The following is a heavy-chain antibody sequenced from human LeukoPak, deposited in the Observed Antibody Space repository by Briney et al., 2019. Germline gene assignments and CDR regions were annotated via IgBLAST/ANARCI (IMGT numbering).Heavy chain of an antibody. J-gene: IGHJ4*02. Sequence: SETLSLTCTVSGGSISSSSYYWGWVRQPPGKGLEWIGSIYYSGSTYYNPSLKSRVTISVDTSKNQFSLKLSSVTAADTAVYYCARHYDSSGYYYAPFDYWGQGTLVTVSS. CDR2: IYYSGST. V-gene: IGHV4-39*01. D-gene: IGHD3-22*01. CDR3: ARHYDSSGYYYAPFDY. CDR1: GGSISSSSYY.